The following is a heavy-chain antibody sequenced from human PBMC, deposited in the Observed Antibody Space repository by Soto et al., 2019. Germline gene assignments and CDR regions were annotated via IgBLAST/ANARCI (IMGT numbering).Heavy chain of an antibody. CDR1: GYTFTSYD. V-gene: IGHV1-8*01. CDR2: MNPNSGNT. CDR3: ARRYCTNGVCYTVGWFDP. J-gene: IGHJ5*02. Sequence: GASVKVSCKASGYTFTSYDTNWVRQATGQGLEWMGWMNPNSGNTGYAQKFQGRVTMTRNTSISTAYMELSSLRSEDTAVYYCARRYCTNGVCYTVGWFDPWGQGTLVTVSS. D-gene: IGHD2-8*01.